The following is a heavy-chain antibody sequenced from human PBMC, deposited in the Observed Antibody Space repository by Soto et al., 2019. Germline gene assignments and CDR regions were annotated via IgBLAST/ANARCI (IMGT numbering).Heavy chain of an antibody. CDR1: GYTPTNYA. Sequence: ASVKVSCKASGYTPTNYAVHWVRQAPGQGLQWIGWINVGNGNTKSSQKFQGRVTFSRDTSASTAYMEVSSLTSEDTAVYYCTSDNKGLADYWGQGTLVTVS. V-gene: IGHV1-3*01. CDR2: INVGNGNT. CDR3: TSDNKGLADY. J-gene: IGHJ4*02.